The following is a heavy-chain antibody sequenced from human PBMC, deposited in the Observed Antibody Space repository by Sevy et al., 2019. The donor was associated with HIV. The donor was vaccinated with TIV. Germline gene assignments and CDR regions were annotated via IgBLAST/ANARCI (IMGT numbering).Heavy chain of an antibody. Sequence: GGSLRLSCAASGFTFSSYAMHWVRQAPGKGLEWVAVISYDGSNKYYADSGKGRFTISRDNSKNTLYLQMNSLRAEDTAVYYCARDGAGLRLGELSLYHSYFDYWGQGTLVTVSS. CDR3: ARDGAGLRLGELSLYHSYFDY. J-gene: IGHJ4*02. CDR2: ISYDGSNK. CDR1: GFTFSSYA. D-gene: IGHD3-16*02. V-gene: IGHV3-30-3*01.